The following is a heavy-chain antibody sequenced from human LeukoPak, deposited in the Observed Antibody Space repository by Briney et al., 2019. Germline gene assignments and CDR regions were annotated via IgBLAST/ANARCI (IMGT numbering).Heavy chain of an antibody. CDR2: INPNSGGT. Sequence: AASVKVSCKASGYTFTGYYMHWVRQAPGQGLEWMGWINPNSGGTNYAQKFQGRVTMTRATTISSAYMELGRLRSDAPAVYYCAREAGLLWFGELYPDDAFDIWGQGTMVTVSS. V-gene: IGHV1-2*02. CDR1: GYTFTGYY. D-gene: IGHD3-10*01. J-gene: IGHJ3*02. CDR3: AREAGLLWFGELYPDDAFDI.